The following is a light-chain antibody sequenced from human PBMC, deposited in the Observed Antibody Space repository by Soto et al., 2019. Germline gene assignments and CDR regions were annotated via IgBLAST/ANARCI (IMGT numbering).Light chain of an antibody. CDR2: DAY. J-gene: IGKJ5*01. V-gene: IGKV3-11*01. Sequence: EIVLTQSPATLSLSPGERATLSCRASQSVSSYLAWYQQKPGQAPRLLIYDAYNRATGIPARFSGSGSGTDFTLTIRSLEPEDSAVYYCKQRHMWPITFGQGTRLEIK. CDR1: QSVSSY. CDR3: KQRHMWPIT.